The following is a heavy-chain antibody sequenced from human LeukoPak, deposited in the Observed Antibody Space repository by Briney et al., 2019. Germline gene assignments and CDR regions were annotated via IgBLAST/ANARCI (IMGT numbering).Heavy chain of an antibody. V-gene: IGHV4-34*01. CDR2: INHSGST. Sequence: SETLSLTCAVYGGSFSGYYWSWIRQPPGKGLEWIGEINHSGSTNYNPSLKSRVTISVDTSKNQFSLKLSSVTAADTAVYYCARGYDSSGYYSAYFDYWGQGTLVTVSS. CDR1: GGSFSGYY. J-gene: IGHJ4*02. D-gene: IGHD3-22*01. CDR3: ARGYDSSGYYSAYFDY.